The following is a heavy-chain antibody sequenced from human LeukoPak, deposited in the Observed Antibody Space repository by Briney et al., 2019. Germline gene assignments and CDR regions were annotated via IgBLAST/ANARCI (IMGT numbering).Heavy chain of an antibody. CDR3: ARDTLNDILTGYYDFDY. CDR2: ISAYNGNT. CDR1: GYTFTSYG. V-gene: IGHV1-18*01. Sequence: ASVKVFCKASGYTFTSYGISWVRQAPGQGLEWMGWISAYNGNTNYVQKLQGRVTMTTDTSTSTAYMELRSLRSDDTAVYYCARDTLNDILTGYYDFDYWGQGTLVTVSS. D-gene: IGHD3-9*01. J-gene: IGHJ4*02.